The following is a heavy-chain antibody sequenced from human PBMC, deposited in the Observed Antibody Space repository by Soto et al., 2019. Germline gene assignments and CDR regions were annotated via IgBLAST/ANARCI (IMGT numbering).Heavy chain of an antibody. V-gene: IGHV1-69*02. CDR3: ARAARFGELEDYFDY. Sequence: QVQLVQSGAEVKKPGSSVKVSCKASGGTFSSYTISWVRQAPGQGLEWMGRIIPILGIANYAQKFQGRVTITANKSTSTAYMELSSLRSEDTAVYYCARAARFGELEDYFDYWGQGTLVTVSS. D-gene: IGHD3-10*01. CDR2: IIPILGIA. J-gene: IGHJ4*02. CDR1: GGTFSSYT.